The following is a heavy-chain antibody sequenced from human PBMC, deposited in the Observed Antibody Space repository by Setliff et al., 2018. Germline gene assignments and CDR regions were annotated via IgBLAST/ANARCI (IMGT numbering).Heavy chain of an antibody. D-gene: IGHD2-15*01. Sequence: ETLSLTCAVYGGSFSGYYWSWIRQSPGRGLEWIGEINHRGSTYYSPSLKSRVTVPVDTSRKQFSLKLRSVTAADTAVYYCARGAGGSPYYVDVWAKGTTVTVSS. V-gene: IGHV4-34*01. CDR3: ARGAGGSPYYVDV. CDR2: INHRGST. J-gene: IGHJ6*03. CDR1: GGSFSGYY.